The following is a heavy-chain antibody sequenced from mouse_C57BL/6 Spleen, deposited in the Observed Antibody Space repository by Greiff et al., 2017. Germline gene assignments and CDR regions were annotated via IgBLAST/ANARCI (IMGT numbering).Heavy chain of an antibody. D-gene: IGHD2-1*01. Sequence: EVQLQQSGPGLVKPSQSLSLTCSVTGYSITSGYYWNWIRQFPGNKLEWMGYISYDGSNNYNPSIKNRISITRDTSKNQFFLKLNSVTTEDTATYYCALIYYGNYVAYWGQGTLVTVSA. CDR2: ISYDGSN. CDR3: ALIYYGNYVAY. CDR1: GYSITSGYY. V-gene: IGHV3-6*01. J-gene: IGHJ3*01.